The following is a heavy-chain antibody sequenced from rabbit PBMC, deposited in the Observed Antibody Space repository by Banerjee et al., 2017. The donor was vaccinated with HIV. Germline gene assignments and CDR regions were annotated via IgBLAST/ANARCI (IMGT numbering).Heavy chain of an antibody. V-gene: IGHV1S45*01. CDR1: GFSFSNKYV. Sequence: QEQLVESGGGLVKPEGSLTLTCTASGFSFSNKYVMCWVRQAPGKGLEWIACIGTGGGSTWYASWVNGRFTIAKTSSTTVTLQMTSLTAADTSTYFCARGVSTSGRGYGLWGPGTLVTVS. D-gene: IGHD4-1*01. CDR3: ARGVSTSGRGYGL. CDR2: IGTGGGST. J-gene: IGHJ4*01.